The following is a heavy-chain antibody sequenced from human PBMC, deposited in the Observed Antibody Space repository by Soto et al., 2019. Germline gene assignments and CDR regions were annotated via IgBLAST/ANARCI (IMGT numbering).Heavy chain of an antibody. V-gene: IGHV5-10-1*01. CDR3: VRRAEGRPGDGYYYVALDV. Sequence: PGESLKISCKGSGYSFTKYWISWVRQMPGKGLEWMGRIDPSDSYINYSPSFQGHVTISADRSTSTAFLQWSSLKASDTAMYYCVRRAEGRPGDGYYYVALDVWGQGTTVTVSS. D-gene: IGHD6-6*01. J-gene: IGHJ6*02. CDR2: IDPSDSYI. CDR1: GYSFTKYW.